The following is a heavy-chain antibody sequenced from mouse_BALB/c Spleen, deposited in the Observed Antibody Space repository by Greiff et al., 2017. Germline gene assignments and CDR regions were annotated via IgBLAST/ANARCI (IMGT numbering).Heavy chain of an antibody. Sequence: EVQLVESGGGLVKPGGSLKLSCAASGFTFSDYYMYWVRQTPEKRLEWVATISDGGIYTSYPDSLKGRFTISRDNAKNNLYLQMSSLKSEDTAMYYCARDPGYGNYGAMDYWGQGTSVTVSS. CDR2: ISDGGIYT. D-gene: IGHD2-10*02. CDR3: ARDPGYGNYGAMDY. CDR1: GFTFSDYY. V-gene: IGHV5-4*02. J-gene: IGHJ4*01.